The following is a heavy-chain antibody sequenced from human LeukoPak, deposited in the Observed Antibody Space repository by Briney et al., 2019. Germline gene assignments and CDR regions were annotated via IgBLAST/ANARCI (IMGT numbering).Heavy chain of an antibody. Sequence: PGGSLRLSCAASGFTFTNYWMSWVRQAPGKGLELVANIKQDRSEKYYVDSVKGRFTISRDNSKNSLYLQMNSLRAEDTAVYYCAKDESSSSWYFDYWGQGTLVTVSS. V-gene: IGHV3-7*01. CDR3: AKDESSSSWYFDY. CDR1: GFTFTNYW. D-gene: IGHD6-13*01. CDR2: IKQDRSEK. J-gene: IGHJ4*02.